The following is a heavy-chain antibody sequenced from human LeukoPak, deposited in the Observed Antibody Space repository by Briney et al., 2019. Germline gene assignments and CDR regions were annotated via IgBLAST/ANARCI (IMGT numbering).Heavy chain of an antibody. V-gene: IGHV1-2*02. CDR2: INPNGGDT. CDR3: PCGGSGYLTLDY. J-gene: IGHJ4*02. Sequence: WASVKVSCKASGYTFTGYYIHWVRQAPGQGLEWMGWINPNGGDTNYAQKFQGRVTMTSDTSISTAYMEMSRLRFDDTAVYYCPCGGSGYLTLDYWGQGTLVTVSS. D-gene: IGHD3-22*01. CDR1: GYTFTGYY.